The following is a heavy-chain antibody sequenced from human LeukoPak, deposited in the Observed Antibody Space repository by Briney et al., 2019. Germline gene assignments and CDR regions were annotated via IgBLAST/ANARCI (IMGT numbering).Heavy chain of an antibody. CDR2: ISYDGSNK. D-gene: IGHD5-12*01. Sequence: GGSLRLSCAASGFTLSSYAMHWVRQAPGKGLEWVAVISYDGSNKYYADSVKGRFTISRDNSKNTLYLQMNSLRAEDTAVYYCASDVDIVATSPGTLYYFDYWGQGTLVTVSS. CDR3: ASDVDIVATSPGTLYYFDY. V-gene: IGHV3-30*04. CDR1: GFTLSSYA. J-gene: IGHJ4*02.